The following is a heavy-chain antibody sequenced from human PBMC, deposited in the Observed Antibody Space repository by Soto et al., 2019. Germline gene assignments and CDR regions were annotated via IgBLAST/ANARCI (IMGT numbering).Heavy chain of an antibody. D-gene: IGHD6-6*01. J-gene: IGHJ6*02. Sequence: VESLKLSCKGSGYSFTIYWIGWVRQMPGKGLEWMGIIYPGDSDTRYSPSFQGQVTISADKSISTAYLQWSSLKASDTAMYYCARQLAQSYYYYGMDVWGQGTTVTVSS. V-gene: IGHV5-51*01. CDR1: GYSFTIYW. CDR2: IYPGDSDT. CDR3: ARQLAQSYYYYGMDV.